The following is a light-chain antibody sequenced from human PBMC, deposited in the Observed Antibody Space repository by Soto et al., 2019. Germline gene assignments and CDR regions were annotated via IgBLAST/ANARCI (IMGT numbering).Light chain of an antibody. V-gene: IGKV2-24*01. J-gene: IGKJ1*01. CDR2: GAS. Sequence: DIVMTQTPLSSPVTLGQPASISCRSSQSLVHSDGNTYLSWLQQRPGQPPRLLIYGASTRATGIPAGFSGSGSGTEFTLTISSLQPDDFATYYCQQYNSPWTFGQGTKVDIK. CDR1: QSLVHSDGNTY. CDR3: QQYNSPWT.